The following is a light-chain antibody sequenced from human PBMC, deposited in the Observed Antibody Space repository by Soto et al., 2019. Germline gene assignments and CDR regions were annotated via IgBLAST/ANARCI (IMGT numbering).Light chain of an antibody. J-gene: IGKJ2*01. CDR2: KTS. V-gene: IGKV1-5*03. Sequence: DIQMTQSPSTLSASVGDRVTITCRASQRISGWLAWYQQRPGKAPKLLIYKTSSLESGVPSRFSGSESGTEFTLTISSLQPDDFATFYCQQYHTYPYTFGQGTKLEIK. CDR1: QRISGW. CDR3: QQYHTYPYT.